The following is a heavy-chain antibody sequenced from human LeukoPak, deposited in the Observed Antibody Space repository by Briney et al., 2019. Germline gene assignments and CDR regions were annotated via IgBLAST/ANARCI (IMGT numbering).Heavy chain of an antibody. Sequence: PGESLRLSCAASGFNFNSYMGWVRQAPEDGLEWVAIINRDATDIYYVDSVKGRFTISRDNAKSSLFLEMNRLRVEDRGVYYCARGGGRGRSDGATWGPGTLVTVSS. V-gene: IGHV3-7*01. D-gene: IGHD6-19*01. CDR3: ARGGGRGRSDGAT. J-gene: IGHJ1*01. CDR2: INRDATDI. CDR1: GFNFNSY.